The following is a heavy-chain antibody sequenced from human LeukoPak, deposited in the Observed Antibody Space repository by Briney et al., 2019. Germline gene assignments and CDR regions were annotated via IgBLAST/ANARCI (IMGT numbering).Heavy chain of an antibody. CDR3: ARAGSFWHYVY. CDR1: GLTFSDYH. V-gene: IGHV3-7*01. J-gene: IGHJ4*02. CDR2: IKQDGSEK. D-gene: IGHD1-7*01. Sequence: GGSLRLSCAASGLTFSDYHMSWIRQTPGKGLEWVANIKQDGSEKYYVDSVKGRFTISRDNAKNSLSLQMNSLRVEDTAVYYCARAGSFWHYVYWGQGTLVTVSS.